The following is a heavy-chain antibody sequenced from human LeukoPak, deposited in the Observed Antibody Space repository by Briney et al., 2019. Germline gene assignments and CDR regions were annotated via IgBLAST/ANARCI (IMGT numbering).Heavy chain of an antibody. D-gene: IGHD2-2*03. Sequence: GASVKVSCKASGYTLTNYNISWVRQAPGQGLEWMGWINTYKGDTLYAQKLQVRVTMTADTSTNTAYMELRSLRFDDTAVYYCARDLFPLDIVVVPGAVGLRGMDVWGQGTTVTVSS. V-gene: IGHV1-18*01. J-gene: IGHJ6*02. CDR1: GYTLTNYN. CDR2: INTYKGDT. CDR3: ARDLFPLDIVVVPGAVGLRGMDV.